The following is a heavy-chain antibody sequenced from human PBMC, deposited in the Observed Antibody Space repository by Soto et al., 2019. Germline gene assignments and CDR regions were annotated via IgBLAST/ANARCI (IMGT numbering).Heavy chain of an antibody. CDR3: ARAPPTGWYFDL. D-gene: IGHD2-8*02. J-gene: IGHJ2*01. V-gene: IGHV1-18*04. CDR1: GYTFTSYG. Sequence: ASVKVSCKASGYTFTSYGMSWVRQGPGQGLEWMGWISAYNGNANYAQKLQGRVTMSTDTSTSTAYMELRSLRSDDTAVYYCARAPPTGWYFDLWGRGTLVTVSS. CDR2: ISAYNGNA.